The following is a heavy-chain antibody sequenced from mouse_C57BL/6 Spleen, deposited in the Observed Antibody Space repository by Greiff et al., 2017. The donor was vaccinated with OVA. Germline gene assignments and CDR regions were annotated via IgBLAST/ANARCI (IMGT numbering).Heavy chain of an antibody. V-gene: IGHV1-39*01. Sequence: EVQLVESGPELVKPGASVKISCKASGYSFTDYNMNWVKQSNGKSLEWIGVLNPNYGTTSYNQKLKGKATLTVAPSSSPAYMQLNSLTSEDSAVYYCARPHDYGSSQAWFAYWGQGTLVTVSA. CDR3: ARPHDYGSSQAWFAY. J-gene: IGHJ3*01. CDR1: GYSFTDYN. D-gene: IGHD1-1*01. CDR2: LNPNYGTT.